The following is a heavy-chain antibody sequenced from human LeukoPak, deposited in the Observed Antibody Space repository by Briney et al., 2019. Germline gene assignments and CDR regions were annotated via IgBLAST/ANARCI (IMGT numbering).Heavy chain of an antibody. D-gene: IGHD3-9*01. V-gene: IGHV1-18*01. J-gene: IGHJ4*02. CDR2: ISAYNGNT. Sequence: ASVKVSCKASGYTFTSHGISWVRQAPGQGLEWMGWISAYNGNTNYAQKLQGRVTMTTDTSTSTAYMELRSLRSDDTAVYYCARGGSAYYDILKVVAAIGDYWGQGTLVTVSS. CDR3: ARGGSAYYDILKVVAAIGDY. CDR1: GYTFTSHG.